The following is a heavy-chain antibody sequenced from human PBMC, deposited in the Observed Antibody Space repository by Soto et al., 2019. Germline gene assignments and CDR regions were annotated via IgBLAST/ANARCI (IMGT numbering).Heavy chain of an antibody. CDR2: IIPIFGTA. D-gene: IGHD6-6*01. V-gene: IGHV1-69*01. Sequence: QVQLVQSGAEVQKPGSSVKVSCKASGGTFSSYAISWVRQAPGQGLEWMGGIIPIFGTANYAQKFQGRVTITADESTSTAYMELSSLRSEDTAVYYCARDGTQSYVSSSSGMDVWGQGTTVTVSS. CDR3: ARDGTQSYVSSSSGMDV. CDR1: GGTFSSYA. J-gene: IGHJ6*02.